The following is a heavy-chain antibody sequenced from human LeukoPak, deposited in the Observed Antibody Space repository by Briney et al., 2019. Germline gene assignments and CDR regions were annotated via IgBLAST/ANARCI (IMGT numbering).Heavy chain of an antibody. J-gene: IGHJ6*02. D-gene: IGHD1-7*01. CDR3: ARDDWNYKFTIHSYYYGMDV. CDR1: GYTFTSYA. Sequence: ASVKVSCKASGYTFTSYAMHWVRQAPGQSLEWMGWINGGNGNTRYSQKLQGRVTITRDTSANTVYMELSSLRSGDTAVYYCARDDWNYKFTIHSYYYGMDVWGQGTTVTVSS. CDR2: INGGNGNT. V-gene: IGHV1-3*01.